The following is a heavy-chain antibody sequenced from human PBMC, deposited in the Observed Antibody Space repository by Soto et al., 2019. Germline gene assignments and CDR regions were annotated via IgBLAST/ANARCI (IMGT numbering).Heavy chain of an antibody. CDR3: ARGQRDSYGTLRFDH. CDR1: GGSIGSYY. V-gene: IGHV4-59*01. J-gene: IGHJ4*02. D-gene: IGHD3-10*01. Sequence: QVQLQESGPGLVKPPETLSLTCTVAGGSIGSYYGNWLRQPPGKGLEWIGSFYYENTNYNPSLKSRVTISVDTSKNQVPLKLRSVTAADTAVYYCARGQRDSYGTLRFDHWGQGTLVTASS. CDR2: FYYENT.